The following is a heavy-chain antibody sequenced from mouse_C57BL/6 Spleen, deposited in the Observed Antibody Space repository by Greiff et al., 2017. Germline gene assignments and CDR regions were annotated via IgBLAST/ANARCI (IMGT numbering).Heavy chain of an antibody. CDR3: ARGIDYYVSSYAMDY. V-gene: IGHV1-63*01. D-gene: IGHD1-1*01. Sequence: QVQLQQSGAELVRPGTSVKMSCKASGYTFTNYWIGWAKQRPGHGLEWIGDLYPGGGYTNYNEKFKGKATLTADKSSSTAYMQFSSLTSEDSAIYYCARGIDYYVSSYAMDYWGQGNSVTVSS. CDR1: GYTFTNYW. J-gene: IGHJ4*01. CDR2: LYPGGGYT.